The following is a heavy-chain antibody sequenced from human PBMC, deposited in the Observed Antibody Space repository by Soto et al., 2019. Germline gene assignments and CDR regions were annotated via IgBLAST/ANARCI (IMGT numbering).Heavy chain of an antibody. CDR2: ISYDGSNK. CDR3: ARNYYDSSGYYLEYNWFDP. J-gene: IGHJ5*02. V-gene: IGHV3-30-3*01. Sequence: GGSLRLSCAATGFTFSSYAMHWVRQAPGKGLEWVAVISYDGSNKYYADSVKGRFTISRDNSKNTLYLQMSSLRAEDTAVYYCARNYYDSSGYYLEYNWFDPWGQGTLVTVSS. D-gene: IGHD3-22*01. CDR1: GFTFSSYA.